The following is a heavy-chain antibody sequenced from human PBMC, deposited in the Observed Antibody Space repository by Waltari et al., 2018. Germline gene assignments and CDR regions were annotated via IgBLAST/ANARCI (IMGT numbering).Heavy chain of an antibody. CDR1: GFTVSSNY. CDR3: ATEGYYDSSGSEFIIYY. CDR2: IYSGGST. J-gene: IGHJ4*02. V-gene: IGHV3-53*01. Sequence: EVQLVESGGGLIQPGGSLRLSCAASGFTVSSNYMSWVRQDPGKGLEWVSVIYSGGSTYYADSVKGRVTISRDNSKNTLYLQMNSPRAEDTAVYYCATEGYYDSSGSEFIIYYWGQGTLVTVSS. D-gene: IGHD3-22*01.